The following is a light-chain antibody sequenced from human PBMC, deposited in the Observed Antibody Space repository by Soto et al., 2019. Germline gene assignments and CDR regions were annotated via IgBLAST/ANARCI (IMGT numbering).Light chain of an antibody. CDR1: GSDIGSNT. Sequence: QSVLTQPPSVSGTPGQGVTISCSGSGSDIGSNTVSWYQQVPGTAPKVLIYSNNQRPSGVPDRFSGSKSGTSASLTISGLESEDEADYYCGGWDDSLSGPVFGGGTKLTVL. CDR2: SNN. V-gene: IGLV1-44*01. CDR3: GGWDDSLSGPV. J-gene: IGLJ2*01.